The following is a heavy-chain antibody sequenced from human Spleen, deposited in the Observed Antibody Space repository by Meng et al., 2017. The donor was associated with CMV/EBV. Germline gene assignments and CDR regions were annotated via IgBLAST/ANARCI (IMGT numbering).Heavy chain of an antibody. D-gene: IGHD2-2*01. J-gene: IGHJ4*02. V-gene: IGHV4-34*01. CDR2: INHSGST. Sequence: SETLSLTCAAYGGSFSGYYWSWIRQPPGKGLEWIGEINHSGSTNYNPSLKSRVTISVDTSKNQFSLKLSSVTAADTAVYYCAKGDQIRSFDYWGQGTLVTVSS. CDR3: AKGDQIRSFDY. CDR1: GGSFSGYY.